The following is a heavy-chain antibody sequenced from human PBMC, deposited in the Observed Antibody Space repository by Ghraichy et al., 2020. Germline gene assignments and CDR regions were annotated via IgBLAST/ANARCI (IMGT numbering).Heavy chain of an antibody. CDR3: ARDSTPYGDYLDAFDI. Sequence: GGSLRLSCAASGFTFSSYSMNWVRQAPGKGLEWVSYISGSSSTIYYADSVKGRFTISRDNAKNSLYLQMNSLRDEDTAVYYCARDSTPYGDYLDAFDIWGQGTMVTVSS. CDR2: ISGSSSTI. V-gene: IGHV3-48*02. CDR1: GFTFSSYS. D-gene: IGHD4-17*01. J-gene: IGHJ3*02.